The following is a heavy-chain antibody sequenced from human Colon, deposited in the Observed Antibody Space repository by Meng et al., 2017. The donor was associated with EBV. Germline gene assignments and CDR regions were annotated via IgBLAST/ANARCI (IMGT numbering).Heavy chain of an antibody. J-gene: IGHJ4*02. CDR2: FVNYVDT. CDR3: ASGTPGRSYCDY. D-gene: IGHD2-15*01. V-gene: IGHV1-18*01. CDR1: GYSCGSYG. Sequence: QDHLLHCGPGGQKPGPSWSVSWKAAGYSCGSYGICLVRQAPGQGLEWMGWFVNYVDTYPAPKFQGRVTMTTDTHTNTAFMELRSLTSDDTAVYYCASGTPGRSYCDYWGQGTLVTVSS.